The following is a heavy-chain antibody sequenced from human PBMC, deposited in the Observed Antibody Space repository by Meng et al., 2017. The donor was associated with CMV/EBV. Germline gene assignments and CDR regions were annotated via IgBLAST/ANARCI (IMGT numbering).Heavy chain of an antibody. J-gene: IGHJ4*02. V-gene: IGHV4-39*07. D-gene: IGHD6-13*01. CDR1: GCSISSSSYY. Sequence: QLRVQEVGPGLVKPSETLSLPCTVSGCSISSSSYYWGWIRQPPGKGLEWIGSIYYSGSTYYNPSLKSRVTISVDTSKNQFSLKLSSVTAADTAVYYCARGGIAAAGLHWGQGTLVTVSS. CDR3: ARGGIAAAGLH. CDR2: IYYSGST.